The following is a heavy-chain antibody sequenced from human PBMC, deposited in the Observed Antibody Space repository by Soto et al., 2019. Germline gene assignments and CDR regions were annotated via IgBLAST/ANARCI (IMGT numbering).Heavy chain of an antibody. CDR1: GYSFTSYW. Sequence: LGESLKISCKGSGYSFTSYWIGWVRQMPGKGLEWMGIIYPGDSDTRYSPSFQGQVTISADKSISTAYLQWSSLKASDTAMYYCARHRRYCSGGSCYWGGHYYYYGLDVWGQGTTVTVSS. CDR2: IYPGDSDT. CDR3: ARHRRYCSGGSCYWGGHYYYYGLDV. D-gene: IGHD2-15*01. J-gene: IGHJ6*02. V-gene: IGHV5-51*01.